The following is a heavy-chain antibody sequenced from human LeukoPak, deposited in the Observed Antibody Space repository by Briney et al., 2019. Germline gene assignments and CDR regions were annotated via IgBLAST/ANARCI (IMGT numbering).Heavy chain of an antibody. D-gene: IGHD3-3*01. CDR3: ARSILDSYYDFWSGFDYWYFDL. V-gene: IGHV4-4*07. CDR2: IYTSGST. J-gene: IGHJ2*01. CDR1: GGSISSYY. Sequence: SETLSLTCTVSGGSISSYYWSWIRQPAGKGLEWIGRIYTSGSTNYNPSPKSRVTMSVDTSKNQFSLKLSSVTAADTAVYYCARSILDSYYDFWSGFDYWYFDLWGRGTLVTVSS.